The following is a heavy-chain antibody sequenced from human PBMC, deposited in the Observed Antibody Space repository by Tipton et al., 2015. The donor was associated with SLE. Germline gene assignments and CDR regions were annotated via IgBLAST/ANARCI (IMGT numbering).Heavy chain of an antibody. CDR1: GFTFSSYG. D-gene: IGHD6-13*01. CDR3: ARAGYSSSWPGGY. Sequence: SLRLSCAASGFTFSSYGMHWVRQAPGKGLEWVAFIRFDGSNKYYADSVKGRFTISRDNSKNTLYLQMNSLRAEDTAVYYCARAGYSSSWPGGYWGQGTLVTVSS. V-gene: IGHV3-30*02. CDR2: IRFDGSNK. J-gene: IGHJ4*02.